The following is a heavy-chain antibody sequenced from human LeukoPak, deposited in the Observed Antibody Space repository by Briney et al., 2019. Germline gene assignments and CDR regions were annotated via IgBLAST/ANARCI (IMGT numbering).Heavy chain of an antibody. V-gene: IGHV3-21*01. D-gene: IGHD2-15*01. CDR2: ISGDKSYI. Sequence: GGSLRLSCVASGFTFSSYTMNWVRQAPGKGLEWVSCISGDKSYIHYADSVKGRFTISRDNAKNSLYLQMNSLRAEDTAVYYCARDRGGTFSYFDCWGQGTLVTVSS. CDR1: GFTFSSYT. J-gene: IGHJ4*02. CDR3: ARDRGGTFSYFDC.